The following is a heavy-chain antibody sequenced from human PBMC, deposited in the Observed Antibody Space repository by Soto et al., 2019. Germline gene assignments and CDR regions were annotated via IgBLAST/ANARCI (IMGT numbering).Heavy chain of an antibody. J-gene: IGHJ4*02. CDR1: GFTFSVSA. V-gene: IGHV3-21*02. CDR2: INGGSTSV. Sequence: DVQLVESGGGLVKPGGSLRLSCEASGFTFSVSAMNWVRQAPGKGLEWVSSINGGSTSVHYADSVKGRFTISRDNANNTKPLQQNYLRVEDTAVYYCARGGCSLNYWGRGTLVSSSS. D-gene: IGHD3-22*01. CDR3: ARGGCSLNY.